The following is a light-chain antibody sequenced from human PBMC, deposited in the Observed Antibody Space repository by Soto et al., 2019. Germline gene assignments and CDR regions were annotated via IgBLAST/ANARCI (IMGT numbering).Light chain of an antibody. CDR1: SSDVGGYNY. V-gene: IGLV2-14*01. Sequence: QSALTQPASVYGSPRQSITISCTGTSSDVGGYNYVSWYQQHPGKAPKLMIYDVSKRPSGVSNRFSGSKSGNTASLTISGLQAEDEADYYCSSYTTGSTSVVFGGGTKLTVL. CDR3: SSYTTGSTSVV. J-gene: IGLJ2*01. CDR2: DVS.